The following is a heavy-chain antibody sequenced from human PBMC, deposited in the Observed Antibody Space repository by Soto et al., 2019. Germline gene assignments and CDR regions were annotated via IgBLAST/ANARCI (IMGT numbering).Heavy chain of an antibody. J-gene: IGHJ4*02. CDR3: AKDLGTGGGSVFGN. V-gene: IGHV3-23*01. Sequence: EVQLLESGGGLVQPGESLRLYCAASGFTFGSYAMSWVRQAPGKGLEWVAAISGRGDNTYYTDSVKGRFTISRDNSRNTLHLQMNSLRAEDTAVYFCAKDLGTGGGSVFGNCGRGIHVTVSS. CDR1: GFTFGSYA. CDR2: ISGRGDNT. D-gene: IGHD2-15*01.